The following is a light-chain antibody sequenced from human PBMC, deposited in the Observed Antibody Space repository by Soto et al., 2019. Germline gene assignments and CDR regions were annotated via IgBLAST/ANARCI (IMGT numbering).Light chain of an antibody. Sequence: DIQMTQSPSSLSASVGDRVTITCRASQSVTSSLAWYQQKPGKAPRLLIYAASSLQSGVPSRFSASGSGTDFTLTISSLQPEDFATYYCQHSYNTPPTFGQGTKLEIK. CDR3: QHSYNTPPT. CDR1: QSVTSS. J-gene: IGKJ2*01. CDR2: AAS. V-gene: IGKV1-39*01.